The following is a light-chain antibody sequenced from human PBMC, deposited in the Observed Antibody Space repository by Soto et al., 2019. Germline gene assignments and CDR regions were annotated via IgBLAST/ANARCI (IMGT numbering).Light chain of an antibody. CDR3: MQTLRPPRT. Sequence: DIVMTQSPLSLPVTPGEPASISCRCSQSLLHSNGYNYLDWYLQKPGQSPQVLIYLGSNRASGVPDRFSGSGSGTDFTLKISRVQAEDVGIYYCMQTLRPPRTFGQGTKVEIK. CDR2: LGS. CDR1: QSLLHSNGYNY. V-gene: IGKV2-28*01. J-gene: IGKJ1*01.